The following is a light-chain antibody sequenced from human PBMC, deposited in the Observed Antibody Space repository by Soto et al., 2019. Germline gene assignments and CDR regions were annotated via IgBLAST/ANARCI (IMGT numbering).Light chain of an antibody. CDR3: SSYAGSNNVV. CDR2: EVS. J-gene: IGLJ2*01. V-gene: IGLV2-8*01. Sequence: HSALTQPPSASGSPGQSVTISCTGTSSDVGGYNYVSWYQQHPGKAPKLMIYEVSKRPSGVPDRFSGSKSGNTAYLTVSGLQAEDEADYYCSSYAGSNNVVFGGGTQLTVL. CDR1: SSDVGGYNY.